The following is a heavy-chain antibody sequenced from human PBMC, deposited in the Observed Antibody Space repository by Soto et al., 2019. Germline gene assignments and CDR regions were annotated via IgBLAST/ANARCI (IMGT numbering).Heavy chain of an antibody. V-gene: IGHV3-9*01. D-gene: IGHD5-18*01. CDR1: GFTFDSYA. CDR2: ISWNSGTT. J-gene: IGHJ4*02. Sequence: EVQLVDSGGGWVQPGWSLRLSCAASGFTFDSYAMHWVRQAPGKGLEWVSSISWNSGTTGYADSVKGRFTISRDNAKNDLSLQMDSLRAEETALYYCAKELGGYSYGYELDYWGQGTLGTVSA. CDR3: AKELGGYSYGYELDY.